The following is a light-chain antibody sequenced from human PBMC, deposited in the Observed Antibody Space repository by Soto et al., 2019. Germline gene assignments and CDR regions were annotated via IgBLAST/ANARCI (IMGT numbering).Light chain of an antibody. Sequence: IQMTQSPATLCASAGDRVTITCRASRNIGSWLAWYQQKAGKAPNLLIYRASILETGVPSRFTVSASGTEFTLTISSLQPDDFVTYYCQQHSNYPITFGGGTKVDIK. J-gene: IGKJ4*01. V-gene: IGKV1-5*03. CDR3: QQHSNYPIT. CDR2: RAS. CDR1: RNIGSW.